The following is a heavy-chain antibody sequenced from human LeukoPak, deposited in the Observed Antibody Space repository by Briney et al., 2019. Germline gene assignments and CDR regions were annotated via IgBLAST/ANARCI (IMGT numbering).Heavy chain of an antibody. CDR3: ARDGAGTTWGDAFDI. D-gene: IGHD1-1*01. Sequence: PSETPSLTCTVSGGSISTYYWTWIRQPPGKGLEWIGYIYYSGSTNYNPSLKSRVTISVDTSKNQFSLKLSSVTAADTAVYYCARDGAGTTWGDAFDIWGQGTMVTVSS. CDR1: GGSISTYY. V-gene: IGHV4-59*01. CDR2: IYYSGST. J-gene: IGHJ3*02.